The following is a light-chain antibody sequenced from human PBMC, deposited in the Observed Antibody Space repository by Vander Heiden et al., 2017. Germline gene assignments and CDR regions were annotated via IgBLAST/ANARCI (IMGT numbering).Light chain of an antibody. CDR2: DVS. J-gene: IGLJ3*02. V-gene: IGLV2-11*01. CDR1: SSDVGGYNY. CDR3: CSYAGSYTLV. Sequence: QSALTQPRSVSGSPGPSFTISCTGTSSDVGGYNYVSWYQQHPGKAPNLMIYDVSKRPSGVPDRFSASKSGNTASLTISVLQAEDEADYYCCSYAGSYTLVFGGGTKLTVL.